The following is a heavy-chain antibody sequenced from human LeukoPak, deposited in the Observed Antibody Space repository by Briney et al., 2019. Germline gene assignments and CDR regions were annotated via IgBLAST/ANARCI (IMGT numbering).Heavy chain of an antibody. D-gene: IGHD2-2*03. CDR3: AKDRLDRDY. Sequence: PGGSLRLSWAASGFTFSSYAMNWVRQPPGKGLEWVSAIIGSAASTYYADSVKGRLTISRDNSKTTLYLQMNSLRAEDTAVYYCAKDRLDRDYWGQGTLVTVSS. V-gene: IGHV3-23*01. CDR1: GFTFSSYA. CDR2: IIGSAAST. J-gene: IGHJ4*02.